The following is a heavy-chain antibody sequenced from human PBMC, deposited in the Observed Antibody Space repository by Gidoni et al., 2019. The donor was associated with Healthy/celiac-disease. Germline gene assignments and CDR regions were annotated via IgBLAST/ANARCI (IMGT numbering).Heavy chain of an antibody. D-gene: IGHD3-22*01. J-gene: IGHJ6*02. CDR1: GGSISSGGYH. CDR3: ARLRIGYYDSSGYLDYGMDV. Sequence: QVQLQESGPGLVKPSQTLSLTCTVSGGSISSGGYHWSWIRQHPGKGLEWIGYIYYSGSTYYNPSLKSRVTISVDTSKNQFSLKLSSVTAADTAVYYCARLRIGYYDSSGYLDYGMDVWGQGTTVTVSS. V-gene: IGHV4-31*03. CDR2: IYYSGST.